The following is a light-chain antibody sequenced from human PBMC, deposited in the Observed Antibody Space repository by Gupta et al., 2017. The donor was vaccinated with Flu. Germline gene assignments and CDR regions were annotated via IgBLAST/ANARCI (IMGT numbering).Light chain of an antibody. CDR3: QQKDNVPLT. CDR2: TVS. CDR1: QSISNY. V-gene: IGKV1-39*01. Sequence: DIQMTQSPSSLSASVGDRVTITCRPSQSISNYLNWYQQRSGKAPELLIYTVSRLQSGVPSRFSGSGSGTEFTLTIDKRQPEDFATYYCQQKDNVPLTFGGGTKVDIK. J-gene: IGKJ4*01.